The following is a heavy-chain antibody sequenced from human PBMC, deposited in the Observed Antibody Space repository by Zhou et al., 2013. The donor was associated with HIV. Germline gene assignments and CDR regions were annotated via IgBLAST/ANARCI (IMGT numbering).Heavy chain of an antibody. CDR2: INPNSGGT. J-gene: IGHJ4*02. D-gene: IGHD1-7*01. V-gene: IGHV1-2*02. CDR1: GYTFTSYY. Sequence: QVQLVQSGAEVKKPGASVKVSCKASGYTFTSYYMHWVRQAPGQGLEWMGWINPNSGGTDNAQKFQGRVTMTRDTSITTAYMELIRLTSDDTAVYYCARERGDRERAGCGLDRTTWGQGTLVTV. CDR3: ARERGDRERAGCGLDRTT.